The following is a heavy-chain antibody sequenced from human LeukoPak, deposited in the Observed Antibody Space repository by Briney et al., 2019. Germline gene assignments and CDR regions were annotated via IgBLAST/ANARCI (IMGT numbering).Heavy chain of an antibody. CDR2: IYPKSGNT. J-gene: IGHJ6*02. CDR1: GYTFTSYD. V-gene: IGHV1-8*01. CDR3: ARGKSSGWLRVYYYYGMDV. Sequence: ASVKVSCKASGYTFTSYDINSVRQATGQGLEWMGWIYPKSGNTDYAQKFQGRVTMTRNTSISTAYMELSSLRSEDTAVYYCARGKSSGWLRVYYYYGMDVWGQGTTVTVSS. D-gene: IGHD6-19*01.